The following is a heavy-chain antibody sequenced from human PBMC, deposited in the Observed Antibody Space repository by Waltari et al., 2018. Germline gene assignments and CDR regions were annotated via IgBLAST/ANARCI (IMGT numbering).Heavy chain of an antibody. Sequence: QVQLQESGPGLVKPSETLSLTYTVSGGSISSYYWSWIRQPPGQGLEWIGYIYYSGSTNYNPSLKSRVTISVDTSKNQFSLKLSSVTAADTAVYYCARQNHDGQAAAGRVYYGMDVWGQGTTVTVSS. D-gene: IGHD6-13*01. CDR2: IYYSGST. CDR1: GGSISSYY. CDR3: ARQNHDGQAAAGRVYYGMDV. J-gene: IGHJ6*02. V-gene: IGHV4-59*01.